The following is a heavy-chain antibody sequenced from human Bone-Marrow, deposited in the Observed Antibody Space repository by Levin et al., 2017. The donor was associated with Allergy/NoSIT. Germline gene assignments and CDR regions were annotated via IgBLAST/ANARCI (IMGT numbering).Heavy chain of an antibody. CDR2: IIPMLGMT. J-gene: IGHJ5*02. D-gene: IGHD2-8*02. Sequence: PGASVKVSCKASGGAFISYTFSWVRQAPGQGLEWMGKIIPMLGMTNYAQKFQGRVTITADKSTSTAYMELSSLTSEDTAVYYCATRPGYCAGSGCSRTDWFDPWGQGTLVTVSS. CDR3: ATRPGYCAGSGCSRTDWFDP. CDR1: GGAFISYT. V-gene: IGHV1-69*02.